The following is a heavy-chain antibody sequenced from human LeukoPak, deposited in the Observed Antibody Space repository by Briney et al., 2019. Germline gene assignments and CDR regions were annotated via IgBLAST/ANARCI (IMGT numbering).Heavy chain of an antibody. D-gene: IGHD3-22*01. Sequence: GGSLRLSCAASGFTFTDHALTWVRQSPGKGLESVASINAGGDRIHFADSVKGRFTTSRDNSKNTLYLQMNSLRAEDTAIYFCAYLDSSGYHYGRLRYWGQGTPVTVSS. CDR2: INAGGDRI. CDR3: AYLDSSGYHYGRLRY. CDR1: GFTFTDHA. J-gene: IGHJ4*02. V-gene: IGHV3-23*01.